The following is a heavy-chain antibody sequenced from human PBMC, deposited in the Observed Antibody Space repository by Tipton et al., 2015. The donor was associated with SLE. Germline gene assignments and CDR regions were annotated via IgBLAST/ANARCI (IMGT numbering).Heavy chain of an antibody. J-gene: IGHJ4*02. V-gene: IGHV4-59*12. D-gene: IGHD1-26*01. CDR3: ARDPSRYSGSQSPFDY. CDR1: GGSISSYY. CDR2: IYYSGST. Sequence: TLSLTCTVSGGSISSYYWSWIRQPPGKGLEWIGYIYYSGSTNYNPSPKSRVTISVDTSKNQFSLKLSSVTAADTVVYYCARDPSRYSGSQSPFDYWGQGTLVTVSS.